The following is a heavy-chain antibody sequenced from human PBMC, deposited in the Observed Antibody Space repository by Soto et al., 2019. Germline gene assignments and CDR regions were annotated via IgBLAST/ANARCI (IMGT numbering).Heavy chain of an antibody. J-gene: IGHJ6*04. CDR1: GYSFTSYW. Sequence: PGESLKISCKGSGYSFTSYWVGWVRQMPGKGLEWMGIIYPGDSDTRYSPSFQGQVTISADKSISTAYLQWSSLKASDAAMYYCARALMVYEAPTGTGMDGWAKGNTVTVSS. CDR3: ARALMVYEAPTGTGMDG. CDR2: IYPGDSDT. D-gene: IGHD2-8*01. V-gene: IGHV5-51*01.